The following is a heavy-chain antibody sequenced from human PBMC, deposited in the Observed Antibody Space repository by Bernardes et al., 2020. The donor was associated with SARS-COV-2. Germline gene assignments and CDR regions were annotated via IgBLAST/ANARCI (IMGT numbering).Heavy chain of an antibody. CDR1: GGSIRSYY. D-gene: IGHD3-22*01. Sequence: SQTLSPTCTVSGGSIRSYYWSWIRQPPGQGLEWIGYIYYSGSTNYNPSLKSRVTISVDTSKNQFSLKLSSVTAADTAVYYCARHPYYYDSSGYYYDYWGQGTMVTVSS. J-gene: IGHJ4*02. CDR3: ARHPYYYDSSGYYYDY. V-gene: IGHV4-59*01. CDR2: IYYSGST.